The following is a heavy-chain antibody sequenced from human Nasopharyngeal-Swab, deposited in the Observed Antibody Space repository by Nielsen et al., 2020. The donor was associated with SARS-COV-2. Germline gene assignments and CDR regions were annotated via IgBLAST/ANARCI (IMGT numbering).Heavy chain of an antibody. CDR3: ARGWYSGPDY. D-gene: IGHD6-19*01. J-gene: IGHJ4*02. V-gene: IGHV5-51*01. CDR2: IYPSDSET. CDR1: GYSFTSYW. Sequence: GGSLRLSCKGSGYSFTSYWIAWVRQMPGKGLEWMGLIYPSDSETRYSPSFEGQVTISADKSISTAYLQWSSLKASDTAMYYCARGWYSGPDYWGQGTRVTVSS.